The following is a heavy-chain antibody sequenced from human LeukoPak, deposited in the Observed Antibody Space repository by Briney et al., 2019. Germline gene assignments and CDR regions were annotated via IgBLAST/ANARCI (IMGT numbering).Heavy chain of an antibody. D-gene: IGHD5-18*01. CDR3: ARVRGYSYDSSDFDY. Sequence: SETLSLTCTVSDDSISTFYWSWIRQPPGKGLEWIGKIYYSGNTNYNPSLKSRVTISVDTSKNQFSLKLSSVTAADTAVYYCARVRGYSYDSSDFDYWGQGTLVTVSS. J-gene: IGHJ4*02. CDR2: IYYSGNT. V-gene: IGHV4-59*01. CDR1: DDSISTFY.